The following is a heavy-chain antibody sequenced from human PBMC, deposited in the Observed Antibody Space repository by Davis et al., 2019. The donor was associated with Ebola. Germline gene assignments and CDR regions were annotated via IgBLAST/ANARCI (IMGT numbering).Heavy chain of an antibody. J-gene: IGHJ5*02. CDR2: IYYSGST. CDR1: GGSISSSSYY. D-gene: IGHD6-13*01. V-gene: IGHV4-39*01. CDR3: ARRGTSSWYAGWFDP. Sequence: MPSETLSLTCTVSGGSISSSSYYWGWIRQSPGKGLEWIGSIYYSGSTYYNPSLKSRVTISVDTSKNQFSLKLSSVTAADTAMYHCARRGTSSWYAGWFDPWGQGTLVTVSS.